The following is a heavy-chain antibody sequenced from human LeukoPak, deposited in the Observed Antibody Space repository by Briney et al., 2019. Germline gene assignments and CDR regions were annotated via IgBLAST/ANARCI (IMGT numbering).Heavy chain of an antibody. CDR3: ARGNCSGHACYTADFLQH. V-gene: IGHV1-8*01. CDR2: MKANSGDR. Sequence: ASVMVSCKASGYTFGNYEINWVRQAPGQGLEWMGWMKANSGDRGYPEKFRGRVTMTRDTSVSTAYMELNSLRFEDTAVYYCARGNCSGHACYTADFLQHWGQGTLITVSS. D-gene: IGHD2-15*01. J-gene: IGHJ1*01. CDR1: GYTFGNYE.